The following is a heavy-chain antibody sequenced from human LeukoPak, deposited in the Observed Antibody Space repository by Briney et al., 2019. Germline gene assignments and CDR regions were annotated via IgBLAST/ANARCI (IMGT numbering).Heavy chain of an antibody. CDR1: GFTFSIFG. J-gene: IGHJ4*02. Sequence: GKSLRLSCAASGFTFSIFGMHWVRQAPGKGPEWVALISYDGSNKYYADSVKGRFTISRDNSKNTLYLQMNSLRAEDTAVYYCAKDLSIVVVVAATPACDYWGQGTLVTVSS. V-gene: IGHV3-30*18. CDR3: AKDLSIVVVVAATPACDY. CDR2: ISYDGSNK. D-gene: IGHD2-15*01.